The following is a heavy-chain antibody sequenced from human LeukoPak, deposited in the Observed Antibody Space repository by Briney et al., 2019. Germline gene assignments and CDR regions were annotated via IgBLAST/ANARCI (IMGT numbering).Heavy chain of an antibody. CDR3: ATSYDMGWLIGY. CDR2: IKQDGSEK. V-gene: IGHV3-7*03. D-gene: IGHD3/OR15-3a*01. CDR1: GFTFGDTW. J-gene: IGHJ4*02. Sequence: PGGSLRLSCAASGFTFGDTWMNWVRQAPGQGPEWVACIKQDGSEKFYVASVKGRFTISRDNAKNSLYLQMNSLRAEDTALYYCATSYDMGWLIGYWGQGTLVTVSS.